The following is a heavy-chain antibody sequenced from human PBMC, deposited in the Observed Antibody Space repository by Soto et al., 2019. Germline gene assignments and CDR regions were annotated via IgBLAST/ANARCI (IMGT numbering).Heavy chain of an antibody. Sequence: SETLSLTCPLSGGSISIFYWRWIRRPPGKGLEWIGYIYYSGSTNYNPSLKSRVTISVDTSKNQFSLKLSSVTAADTAVYYCARRYGSAIDYWGQGTLVTVSS. CDR1: GGSISIFY. CDR2: IYYSGST. J-gene: IGHJ4*02. V-gene: IGHV4-59*08. CDR3: ARRYGSAIDY. D-gene: IGHD1-26*01.